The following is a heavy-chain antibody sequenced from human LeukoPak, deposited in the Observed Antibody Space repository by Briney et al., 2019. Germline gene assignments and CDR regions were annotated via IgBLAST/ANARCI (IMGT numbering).Heavy chain of an antibody. V-gene: IGHV4-39*07. CDR2: IYYSGST. CDR1: GGSISSSSYY. D-gene: IGHD4-17*01. Sequence: PSETLSLTCTVSGGSISSSSYYWGWIRQPPGKGLEWIGSIYYSGSTYYNPSLKSRVTISVDTSKNQFSLKLSSVTAADTAVYYCARASYGDYVYYWGQGTLVTVSS. CDR3: ARASYGDYVYY. J-gene: IGHJ4*02.